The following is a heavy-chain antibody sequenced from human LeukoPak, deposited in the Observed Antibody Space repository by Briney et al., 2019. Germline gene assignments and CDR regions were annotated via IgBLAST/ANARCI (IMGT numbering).Heavy chain of an antibody. CDR1: GYAFTGYY. V-gene: IGHV1-2*06. Sequence: ASVKVSCKASGYAFTGYYMHWVRQAPGQGLEWMRRINPNSGGTNYAQKFQGRVTMTRDTSISTAYMELSRLRSDDTAVYYCASLRDGYNFDYYYMDVWGKGTTVTVSS. D-gene: IGHD5-24*01. J-gene: IGHJ6*03. CDR2: INPNSGGT. CDR3: ASLRDGYNFDYYYMDV.